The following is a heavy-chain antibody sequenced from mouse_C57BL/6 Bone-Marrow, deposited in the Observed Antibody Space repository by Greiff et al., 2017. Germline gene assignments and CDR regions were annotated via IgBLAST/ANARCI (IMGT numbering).Heavy chain of an antibody. D-gene: IGHD1-1*02. V-gene: IGHV1-81*01. J-gene: IGHJ3*01. CDR3: ARRGYYAHRGFAY. CDR1: GYTFTSYG. Sequence: QVQLQQSGAELARPGASVKLSCKASGYTFTSYGISWVKQRTGQGLEWIGEIYPRSGNTNYNEKFKGKATLTADKSSSTAYMELSSLTSEDSAVYFCARRGYYAHRGFAYWGQGALVTVSA. CDR2: IYPRSGNT.